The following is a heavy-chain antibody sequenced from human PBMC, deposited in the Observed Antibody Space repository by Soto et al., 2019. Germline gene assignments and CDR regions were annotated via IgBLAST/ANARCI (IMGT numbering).Heavy chain of an antibody. CDR3: ARVKRSTSRLDP. J-gene: IGHJ5*02. Sequence: SETLSLTCTFSGGSISSYYWSWIRQPPGKGLEWIGYVYYSGSTSYNPSLETGVTISVDTSKNQFSLKLTSVTPADTAIYYCARVKRSTSRLDPWGQGTLVTVSS. CDR1: GGSISSYY. CDR2: VYYSGST. V-gene: IGHV4-59*01. D-gene: IGHD1-26*01.